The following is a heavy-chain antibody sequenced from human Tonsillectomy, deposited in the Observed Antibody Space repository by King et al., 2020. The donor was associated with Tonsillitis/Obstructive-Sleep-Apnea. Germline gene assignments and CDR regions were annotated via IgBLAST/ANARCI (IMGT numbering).Heavy chain of an antibody. CDR3: ARDGGVEMATIENYFDY. CDR1: GFTFSSYS. D-gene: IGHD5-24*01. V-gene: IGHV3-21*01. J-gene: IGHJ4*02. CDR2: ITSGRSSYI. Sequence: VQLVESGGGLVKPGGSLRLSCAASGFTFSSYSFNWVRQAPGKGLEWVSSITSGRSSYIYYADSVKGRFTISRDNSKNTVYLQMNSLRAEDTAVYYCARDGGVEMATIENYFDYWGQGTLVTVSS.